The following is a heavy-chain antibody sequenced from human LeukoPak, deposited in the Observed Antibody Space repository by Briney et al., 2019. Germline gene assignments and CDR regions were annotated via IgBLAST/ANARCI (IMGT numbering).Heavy chain of an antibody. CDR3: ASIAGAAAELLVDWYFDL. CDR2: ISSSGSTI. V-gene: IGHV3-11*04. Sequence: PGGSLRLSCAASGFTFSDYYMSWIRQAPGKGLEWVSYISSSGSTIYYADSVKGRFTISRDNAKNSLYLQMNSLRAEDTAVYYCASIAGAAAELLVDWYFDLWGRGTLVTVSS. CDR1: GFTFSDYY. D-gene: IGHD6-13*01. J-gene: IGHJ2*01.